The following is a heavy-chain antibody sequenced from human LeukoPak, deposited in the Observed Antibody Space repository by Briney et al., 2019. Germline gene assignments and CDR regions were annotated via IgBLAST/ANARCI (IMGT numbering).Heavy chain of an antibody. J-gene: IGHJ4*02. CDR2: IWYDGSNK. Sequence: GRSLRLSCAASGFTFSSYGMRWVRQAPGKGLEWVAVIWYDGSNKYYADSVKGRFTISRDNSKNTLYLQMNSLRAEDTAVYYCAKDLEYSPAANYYFDYWGQGTLVTVSS. CDR1: GFTFSSYG. D-gene: IGHD6-6*01. CDR3: AKDLEYSPAANYYFDY. V-gene: IGHV3-33*06.